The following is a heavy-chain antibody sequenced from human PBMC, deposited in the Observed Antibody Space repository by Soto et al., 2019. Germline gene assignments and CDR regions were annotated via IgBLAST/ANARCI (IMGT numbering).Heavy chain of an antibody. CDR3: ATMNGYFEY. CDR2: ITATGDRT. Sequence: GGSLRLSCADSGFRFSSYSMSWVRQTPGKGLEWVAAITATGDRTYYADSVTGRFTISRDNSKKTHYLQMTSLRAEDTAMYYCATMNGYFEYWGQGTPVTV. CDR1: GFRFSSYS. D-gene: IGHD3-22*01. V-gene: IGHV3-23*01. J-gene: IGHJ4*02.